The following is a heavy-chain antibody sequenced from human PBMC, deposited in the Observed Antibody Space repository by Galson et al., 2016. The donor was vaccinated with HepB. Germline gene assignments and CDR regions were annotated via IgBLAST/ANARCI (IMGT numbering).Heavy chain of an antibody. J-gene: IGHJ5*02. Sequence: SLRLSCATSGFTVSTNSMSWVRQAPGRGLEWVSLIHSGGTTYYADSVKGRLTISRDNSNNTLYLHMNSLRAEDTAVYYCARDAAYCGPTTCHSGWFDPWGQGTLVTVSS. V-gene: IGHV3-53*01. D-gene: IGHD2-21*01. CDR3: ARDAAYCGPTTCHSGWFDP. CDR2: IHSGGTT. CDR1: GFTVSTNS.